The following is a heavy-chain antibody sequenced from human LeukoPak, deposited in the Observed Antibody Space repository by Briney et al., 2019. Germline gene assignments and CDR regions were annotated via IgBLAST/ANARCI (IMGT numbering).Heavy chain of an antibody. V-gene: IGHV4-59*01. D-gene: IGHD3-10*01. J-gene: IGHJ5*02. Sequence: SETLSLTCTVSGGSISSYYWSWIRQPPGKGLEWIGYIYYSGSTNYNPSLKSRVTISVDTSKNQFSLKLSSVTAADTAVYYCARSGLWFGELFGRFDPWGQGTLVTVSS. CDR2: IYYSGST. CDR3: ARSGLWFGELFGRFDP. CDR1: GGSISSYY.